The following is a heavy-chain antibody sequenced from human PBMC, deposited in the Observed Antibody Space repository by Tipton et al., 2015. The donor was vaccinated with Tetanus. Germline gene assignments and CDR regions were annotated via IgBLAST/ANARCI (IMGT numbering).Heavy chain of an antibody. V-gene: IGHV4-39*07. CDR2: IYYSGSS. CDR3: ARANNEFPKKGPFDY. CDR1: GGSISGSSYY. J-gene: IGHJ4*02. D-gene: IGHD1-1*01. Sequence: TLSLTCTVSGGSISGSSYYWGWIRQPPGKGLEWIGSIYYSGSSYYNPTLKSRVTISVDTSKNQFSLKLTSVTAADTAVYYCARANNEFPKKGPFDYWGQGALVIVSS.